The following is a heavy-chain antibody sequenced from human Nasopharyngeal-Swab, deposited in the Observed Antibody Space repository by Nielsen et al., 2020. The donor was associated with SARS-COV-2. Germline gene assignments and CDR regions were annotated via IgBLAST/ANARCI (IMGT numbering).Heavy chain of an antibody. V-gene: IGHV1-18*01. CDR1: DYTFTSYG. J-gene: IGHJ3*02. Sequence: ASVKVSCKASDYTFTSYGISWVRQAPGQGLEGMGWISAYNGNTNYAQNLQGRVTMTTDTSTSTAYMELRSLRSDDTAVYYCARVVPRGAFDIWGQGTMVTVSS. D-gene: IGHD2-2*01. CDR2: ISAYNGNT. CDR3: ARVVPRGAFDI.